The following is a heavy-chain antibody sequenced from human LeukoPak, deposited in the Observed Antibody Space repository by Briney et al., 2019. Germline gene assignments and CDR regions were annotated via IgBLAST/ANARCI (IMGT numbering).Heavy chain of an antibody. Sequence: PSETLSLTWAVDGASVSGSDCGWIRQPPGEGQGWSGEINKSGRANYHPSLKRRVTISVDTSKNQFSLKLSTVTAADTAVYYCATGRNGVVPAPILGVGPWAYYYSMDVWGKGITVTVS. V-gene: IGHV4-34*01. CDR1: GASVSGSD. CDR3: ATGRNGVVPAPILGVGPWAYYYSMDV. J-gene: IGHJ6*03. D-gene: IGHD2-2*02. CDR2: INKSGRA.